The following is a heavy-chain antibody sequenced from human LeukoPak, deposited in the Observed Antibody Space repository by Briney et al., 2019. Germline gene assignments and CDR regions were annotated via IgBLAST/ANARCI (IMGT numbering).Heavy chain of an antibody. CDR1: GFTFSNYW. D-gene: IGHD3-22*01. CDR3: AKDPTHYRVWDYYETIGLSY. CDR2: IRYDGSNK. V-gene: IGHV3-30*02. Sequence: GGSLRLSCAASGFTFSNYWIHWVRQAPGKGLEWVAFIRYDGSNKYYADSVKGRFTISRDNSKNTLNLQMNSLRAEDTAVYYCAKDPTHYRVWDYYETIGLSYWGQGTLVTVSS. J-gene: IGHJ4*02.